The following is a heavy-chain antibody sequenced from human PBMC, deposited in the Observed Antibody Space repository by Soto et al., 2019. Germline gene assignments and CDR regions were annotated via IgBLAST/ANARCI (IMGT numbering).Heavy chain of an antibody. CDR1: GVSISSYY. D-gene: IGHD3-16*01. J-gene: IGHJ4*02. V-gene: IGHV4-59*01. CDR2: IYYSGST. Sequence: QVQLQESGPGLVKPSETLSLTCTVSGVSISSYYWSWIRQPPGKGLEWIGYIYYSGSTNYNPSLXNXAXIXLDTSKNQLSLKLSSLTAADTAVYYCARSRGGYFDYWGQGTLVTVSS. CDR3: ARSRGGYFDY.